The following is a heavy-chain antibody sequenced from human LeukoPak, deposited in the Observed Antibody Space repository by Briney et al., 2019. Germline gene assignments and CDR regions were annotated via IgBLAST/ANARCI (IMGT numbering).Heavy chain of an antibody. CDR3: AREDYYDSSGFDY. J-gene: IGHJ4*02. V-gene: IGHV1-18*01. Sequence: GSISAYNGNTNYAQKLQGRVTMTTDTSTSTAYMELRSLRSDDTAVYYCAREDYYDSSGFDYWGQGTLVTVSS. D-gene: IGHD3-22*01. CDR2: ISAYNGNT.